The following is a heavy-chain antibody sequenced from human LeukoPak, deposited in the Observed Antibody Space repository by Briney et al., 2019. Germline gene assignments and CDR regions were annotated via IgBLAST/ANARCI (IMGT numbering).Heavy chain of an antibody. Sequence: SETLSLTXIVSGYSISSGYFWAWMRQPPRKGLEWIGAFYHSGNTSYNPSVKNRVTVSVDTSKNQFSLKLSSVTAADTAVYYCARTPHSSNSYFDYWGQGILVTVSS. V-gene: IGHV4-38-2*02. CDR3: ARTPHSSNSYFDY. D-gene: IGHD2/OR15-2a*01. CDR1: GYSISSGYF. J-gene: IGHJ4*02. CDR2: FYHSGNT.